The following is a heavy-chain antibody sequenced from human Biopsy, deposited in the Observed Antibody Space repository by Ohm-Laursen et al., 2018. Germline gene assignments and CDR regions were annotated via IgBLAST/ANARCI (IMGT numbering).Heavy chain of an antibody. V-gene: IGHV4-34*08. CDR3: GNEVHGRDY. J-gene: IGHJ4*02. CDR1: GKTFSDYQ. CDR2: INQAGTT. Sequence: PSETLSLTWAVFGKTFSDYQWSWIRQPPGKGLEWIGQINQAGTTNYNPSPKSRVSISADASKYEFSLRLTSVTAADTAVYLCGNEVHGRDYWGLGAQVTVSS. D-gene: IGHD2-15*01.